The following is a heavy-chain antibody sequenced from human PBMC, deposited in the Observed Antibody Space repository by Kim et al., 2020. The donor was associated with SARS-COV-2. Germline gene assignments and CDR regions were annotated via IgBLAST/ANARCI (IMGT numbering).Heavy chain of an antibody. CDR2: ISSSGSTI. V-gene: IGHV3-48*03. CDR3: ARAKYDSSGYYYGG. D-gene: IGHD3-22*01. Sequence: GGSLRLSCAASGFTFSSYEMNWVRQAPGKGLEWVSYISSSGSTIYYADSVKGRFTISRDNAKNSLYLQMNSLRAEDTAVYYCARAKYDSSGYYYGGWGQGTLGTVSS. CDR1: GFTFSSYE. J-gene: IGHJ4*02.